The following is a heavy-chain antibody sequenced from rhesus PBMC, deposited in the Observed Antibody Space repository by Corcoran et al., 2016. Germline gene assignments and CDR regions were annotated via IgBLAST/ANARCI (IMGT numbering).Heavy chain of an antibody. CDR2: IYWKDSK. CDR1: GFSITTTGTG. V-gene: IGHV2-95*01. CDR3: ARANLYYNIWTGYNSLDV. J-gene: IGHJ5-2*02. D-gene: IGHD3-3*01. Sequence: QVTLKESGPALVKPTQTLTLTCTFSGFSITTTGTGVGWIRQPPGKALEWLASIYWKDSKYYSTSLKSRLTSSKDTSKNQVVLTMTNMDPVDTATYYCARANLYYNIWTGYNSLDVWGRGVLVTVSS.